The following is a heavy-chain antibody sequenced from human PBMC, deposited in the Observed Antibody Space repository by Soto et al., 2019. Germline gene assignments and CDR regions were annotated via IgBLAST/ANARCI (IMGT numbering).Heavy chain of an antibody. CDR1: GYTFTSYA. CDR2: INAGNGNT. V-gene: IGHV1-3*01. D-gene: IGHD3-10*01. CDR3: ARSEYGSGSYSPLSLDY. Sequence: GASVKVSCKASGYTFTSYAMHWVRQAPGQRLEWMGWINAGNGNTKYSQKFQGRVTITRDTSASTAYMELSSLRSEDTAVYYCARSEYGSGSYSPLSLDYWGQGTLVTVSS. J-gene: IGHJ4*02.